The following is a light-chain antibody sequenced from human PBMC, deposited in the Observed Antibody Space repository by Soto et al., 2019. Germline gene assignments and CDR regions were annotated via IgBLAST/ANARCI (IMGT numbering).Light chain of an antibody. CDR1: QDISNS. V-gene: IGKV1-33*01. J-gene: IGKJ2*01. CDR2: DAS. CDR3: QQYDNFPYT. Sequence: DIQMTQSPSSLSAYEGDRVTITCQASQDISNSLNWYHQKPGKAPKLLIYDASNLEAGVPSRFSGSGSGTHFTFTISSLQPQDIATYYCQQYDNFPYTFGQGTKLQIK.